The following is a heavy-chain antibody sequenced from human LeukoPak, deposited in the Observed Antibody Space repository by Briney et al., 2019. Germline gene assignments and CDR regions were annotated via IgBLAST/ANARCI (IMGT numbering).Heavy chain of an antibody. CDR2: ISGSGGST. Sequence: GGSLRLSCAASGFSFSNYAMSWVRQAPRKGLEWVSGISGSGGSTYYADSVKGRFTMSRDNSKDPLYLQMNSLRVEDTAVYYCAKGSRYSSGPHYFDYWRQGTLVTVSS. V-gene: IGHV3-23*01. J-gene: IGHJ4*02. D-gene: IGHD6-19*01. CDR3: AKGSRYSSGPHYFDY. CDR1: GFSFSNYA.